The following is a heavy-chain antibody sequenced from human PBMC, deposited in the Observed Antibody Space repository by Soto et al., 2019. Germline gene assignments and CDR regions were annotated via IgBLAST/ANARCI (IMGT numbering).Heavy chain of an antibody. D-gene: IGHD2-21*01. CDR3: AGYCGGDCGAFDI. CDR2: IYYSGST. J-gene: IGHJ3*02. V-gene: IGHV4-59*08. Sequence: QVQLQESGPGLVKPSETLSLTCTVSGGSISSYYWSWIRQPPGKGLEWIGYIYYSGSTNYNPSLKSRVTISVDTSKNQFSLKLSSVTAADTAVYYCAGYCGGDCGAFDIWGQGTMVTVSS. CDR1: GGSISSYY.